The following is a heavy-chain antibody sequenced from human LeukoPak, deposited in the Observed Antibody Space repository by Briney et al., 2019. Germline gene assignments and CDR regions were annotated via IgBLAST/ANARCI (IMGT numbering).Heavy chain of an antibody. Sequence: GGSLRLSCAASGFTFSSYWMSWVRQAPGKGLEWVANIKQDGSEKYYVDSVKGRFTISRDNAKNSLYLQMNSLRAEDTAVYYCARDRYCSSTSCYYFDYWGQGTLVTVSS. CDR2: IKQDGSEK. D-gene: IGHD2-2*01. J-gene: IGHJ4*02. V-gene: IGHV3-7*01. CDR1: GFTFSSYW. CDR3: ARDRYCSSTSCYYFDY.